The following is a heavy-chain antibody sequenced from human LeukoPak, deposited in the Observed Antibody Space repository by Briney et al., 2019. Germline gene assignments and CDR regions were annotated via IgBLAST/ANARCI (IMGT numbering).Heavy chain of an antibody. V-gene: IGHV3-30*04. D-gene: IGHD4-23*01. J-gene: IGHJ4*02. CDR3: ARDNYVGNLDY. Sequence: GGSLRLSCAASGFTFSRYTMHWVRQTPSKGPEWVAIVLYDGSNKYYPDSVKGRFTISRDNSKNTVSLQMNSLRAEDTAVYYCARDNYVGNLDYWGQGTLVTVSS. CDR1: GFTFSRYT. CDR2: VLYDGSNK.